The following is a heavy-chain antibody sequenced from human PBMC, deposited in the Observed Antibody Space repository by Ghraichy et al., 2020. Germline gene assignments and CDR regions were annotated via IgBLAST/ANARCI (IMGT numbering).Heavy chain of an antibody. D-gene: IGHD2-21*01. Sequence: GESLNISCAASGFTFRSYGMHWVRQAPGKGLEWVAVISYDGSNKYYADSVKGRFTISRDDSKNTLYLEVNSLRAEDTAVYYCAKDPLAYCGGDCYPIFGYWGQGTLVTVSS. J-gene: IGHJ4*02. CDR1: GFTFRSYG. CDR2: ISYDGSNK. CDR3: AKDPLAYCGGDCYPIFGY. V-gene: IGHV3-30*18.